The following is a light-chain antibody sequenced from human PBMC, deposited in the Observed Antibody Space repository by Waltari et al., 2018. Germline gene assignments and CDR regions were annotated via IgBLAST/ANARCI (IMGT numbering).Light chain of an antibody. J-gene: IGKJ1*01. Sequence: DIEMTQSPSALSASVGDRVTITCRASQNIYGYLNWYQQKPGKAPELLIYSSSSLQSGVPSGFRGSGFGTEFTLTITNLQLEDFATYYCQQRAFGQGTKVEIK. CDR3: QQRA. CDR2: SSS. CDR1: QNIYGY. V-gene: IGKV1-39*01.